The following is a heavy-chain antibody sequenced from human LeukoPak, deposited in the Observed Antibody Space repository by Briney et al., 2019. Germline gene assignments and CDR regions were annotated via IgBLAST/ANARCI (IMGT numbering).Heavy chain of an antibody. D-gene: IGHD3-10*01. CDR2: INHSGST. Sequence: SETLSLTCAVYGGSFSGYYWSWIRQPPGKGLEWIGEINHSGSTNYNPSLKSRVTISVDTSKNHFSLQLNSVTPDDTAVYYCARDPSGDQGLDSWGQGILVTVSS. V-gene: IGHV4-34*01. J-gene: IGHJ4*02. CDR1: GGSFSGYY. CDR3: ARDPSGDQGLDS.